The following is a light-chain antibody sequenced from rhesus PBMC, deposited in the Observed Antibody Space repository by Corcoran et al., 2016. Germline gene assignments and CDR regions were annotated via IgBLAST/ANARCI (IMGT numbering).Light chain of an antibody. CDR1: ESVGSY. V-gene: IGKV3-40*03. Sequence: EIVMTQSPATLSLSPGETATLSCRASESVGSYLAWSQQKPGQAPKPLVHRAYFRSTGIPDRFSCSGSRTEFTLTISSLEPEDVGVYHCQQYNDLLYSFGQGTKVEIK. CDR3: QQYNDLLYS. CDR2: RAY. J-gene: IGKJ2*01.